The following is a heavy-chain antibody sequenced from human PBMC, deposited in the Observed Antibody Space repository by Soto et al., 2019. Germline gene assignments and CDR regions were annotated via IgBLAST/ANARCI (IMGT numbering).Heavy chain of an antibody. CDR2: IYPGDSDT. CDR1: GYSFTTYW. CDR3: ARHSTSAPKDY. D-gene: IGHD3-10*01. V-gene: IGHV5-51*01. J-gene: IGHJ4*01. Sequence: GESLKISCNGSGYSFTTYWIAWVRQMPGKGLEWVGIIYPGDSDTRYSPSFEGHVTISVDKSISTALLQWNSLKASDNAIYYCARHSTSAPKDYWGQGTLVTVSS.